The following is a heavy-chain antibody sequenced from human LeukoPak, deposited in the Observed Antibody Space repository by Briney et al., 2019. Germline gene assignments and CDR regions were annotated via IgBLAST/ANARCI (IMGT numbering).Heavy chain of an antibody. CDR2: INHSGST. CDR1: GGSFSGYY. Sequence: SETLSLTCAVYGGSFSGYYWSWIRQPPGKGLEWIGEINHSGSTNYNPSLKSRVTISVDTSKNQFSPKLSSVTAADTAVYYCARDYDSSGYGAFDIWGQGTMVTVSS. CDR3: ARDYDSSGYGAFDI. J-gene: IGHJ3*02. V-gene: IGHV4-34*01. D-gene: IGHD3-22*01.